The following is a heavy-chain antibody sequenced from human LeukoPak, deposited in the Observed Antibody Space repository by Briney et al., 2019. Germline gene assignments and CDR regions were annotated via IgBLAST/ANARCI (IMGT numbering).Heavy chain of an antibody. CDR1: GYAFTGYY. Sequence: ASVKVSCKASGYAFTGYYMHWVRQAPGQGLEWMGWINPNSGGTNYAQKFQGRVTMTRDTSISTAYMELSRLRSDDTAVYYCARDSWNDGHYYYYMDVWGKGTTVTVSS. CDR2: INPNSGGT. J-gene: IGHJ6*03. D-gene: IGHD1-1*01. V-gene: IGHV1-2*02. CDR3: ARDSWNDGHYYYYMDV.